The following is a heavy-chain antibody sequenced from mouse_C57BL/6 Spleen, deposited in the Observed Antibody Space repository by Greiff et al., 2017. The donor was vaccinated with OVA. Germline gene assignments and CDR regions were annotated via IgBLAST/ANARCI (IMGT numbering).Heavy chain of an antibody. CDR1: GFTFSDYY. D-gene: IGHD1-1*01. V-gene: IGHV5-16*01. CDR3: AREYYGSSLYWYFDV. Sequence: DVQLVESEGGLVQPGSSMKLSCTASGFTFSDYYMAWVRQVPEKGLEWVANINYDGSSTYYLDSLKSRFIISRDNAKNILYLQMSSLKSEDTATYYCAREYYGSSLYWYFDVWGTGTTVTVSS. CDR2: INYDGSST. J-gene: IGHJ1*03.